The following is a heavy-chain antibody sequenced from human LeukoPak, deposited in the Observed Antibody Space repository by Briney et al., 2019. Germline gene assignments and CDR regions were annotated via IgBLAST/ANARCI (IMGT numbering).Heavy chain of an antibody. CDR3: ARDKKSGESSEIDY. J-gene: IGHJ4*02. Sequence: GGSLRLSCAASGFTFSNYWVHWVRQAPGKGLVWVSRVNRDGSTTKYADSVKGRFTVSRDNAKNTLNLQMNSLRAEDTAVYYCARDKKSGESSEIDYWGQGTLVTVSS. CDR2: VNRDGSTT. CDR1: GFTFSNYW. D-gene: IGHD3-10*01. V-gene: IGHV3-74*03.